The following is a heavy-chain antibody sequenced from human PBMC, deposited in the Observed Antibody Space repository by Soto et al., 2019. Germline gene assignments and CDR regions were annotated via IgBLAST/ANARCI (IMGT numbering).Heavy chain of an antibody. J-gene: IGHJ5*01. V-gene: IGHV3-11*05. CDR1: GFNFSDRY. CDR3: ARDHRWGYVYGDSGDS. D-gene: IGHD4-17*01. CDR2: ISGSSATT. Sequence: PGGSLRLSCAASGFNFSDRYMSWIRQAPGKGLEWVSFISGSSATTGYADSVKGRFTMSRDDAKNSLYLQMNSLRAEDTAFYYCARDHRWGYVYGDSGDSWGHGTLVTVSS.